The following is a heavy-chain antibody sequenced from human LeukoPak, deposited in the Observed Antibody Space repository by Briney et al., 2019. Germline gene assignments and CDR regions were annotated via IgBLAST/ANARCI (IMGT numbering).Heavy chain of an antibody. Sequence: SVKVSCKASGGTFSSYAISLVRQAPAQGLEWMGGIIPIFGTANYAQKFQGRVTITTDESTSTAYMELSSLRSEDTAVYYCARDNYAGANWFDPWGQGTLVTVSS. CDR1: GGTFSSYA. D-gene: IGHD1-7*01. J-gene: IGHJ5*02. CDR3: ARDNYAGANWFDP. CDR2: IIPIFGTA. V-gene: IGHV1-69*05.